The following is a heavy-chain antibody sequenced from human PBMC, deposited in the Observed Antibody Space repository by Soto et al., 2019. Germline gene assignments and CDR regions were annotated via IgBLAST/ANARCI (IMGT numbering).Heavy chain of an antibody. CDR1: GFTFSSYA. CDR2: ISYDGSNK. J-gene: IGHJ4*02. V-gene: IGHV3-30-3*01. D-gene: IGHD2-8*01. Sequence: GGSLRLSCAASGFTFSSYAMHWVRQAPGKGLEWVAVISYDGSNKYYADSVKGRFTISRDNSKNTLYLQMNSLRAEDTAVYYCARGLMVYAILDPLLSPLDYWGQGTLVTVSS. CDR3: ARGLMVYAILDPLLSPLDY.